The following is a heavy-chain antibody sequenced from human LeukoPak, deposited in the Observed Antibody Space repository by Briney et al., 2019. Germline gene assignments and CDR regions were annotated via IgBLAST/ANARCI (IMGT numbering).Heavy chain of an antibody. J-gene: IGHJ5*02. CDR3: ARASGPLYPSWFDP. V-gene: IGHV4-59*11. CDR2: IYYSGST. D-gene: IGHD1-14*01. Sequence: SETLSLTCTVSGGSISSHYWSWIRQPPGKGLEWMGYIYYSGSTNYNPSLKSRVTISVDTSKNQFSLKLSSVTAADTAVYYCARASGPLYPSWFDPWGQGTLVTVSS. CDR1: GGSISSHY.